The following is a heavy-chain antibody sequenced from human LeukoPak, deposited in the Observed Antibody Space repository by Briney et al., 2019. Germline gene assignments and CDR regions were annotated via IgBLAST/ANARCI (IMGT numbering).Heavy chain of an antibody. CDR1: GGSFSGHY. V-gene: IGHV4-34*01. CDR3: ARGSDSSGYYSPVDY. D-gene: IGHD3-22*01. Sequence: PSETLSLTCGVSGGSFSGHYWSWIRQPPGKGLEWIGEINHSGSTNYSPSLESRVTMSVDTSKNQFSLTLSSVTAADTAVYYCARGSDSSGYYSPVDYWGQGTLVTVSS. CDR2: INHSGST. J-gene: IGHJ4*02.